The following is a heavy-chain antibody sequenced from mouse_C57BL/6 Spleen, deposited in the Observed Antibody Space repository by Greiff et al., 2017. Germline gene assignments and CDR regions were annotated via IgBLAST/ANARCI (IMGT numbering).Heavy chain of an antibody. J-gene: IGHJ4*01. CDR3: ARSMGLRQGYAMDY. CDR2: IYPRDGST. CDR1: GYTFTSYD. V-gene: IGHV1-85*01. Sequence: QVQLKQSGPELVKPGASVKLSCKASGYTFTSYDINWVKQRPGQGLEWIGWIYPRDGSTKYNEKFKGKATLTVDTSSSTAYMELLSLTSEDSAVYFCARSMGLRQGYAMDYWGQGTSVTVSS. D-gene: IGHD2-4*01.